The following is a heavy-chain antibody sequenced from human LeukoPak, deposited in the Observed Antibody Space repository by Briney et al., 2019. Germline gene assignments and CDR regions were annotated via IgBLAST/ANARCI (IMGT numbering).Heavy chain of an antibody. Sequence: GGSLRLSCAASGFTFSNYNMNWVLQPPGKGLQWVSYISSSSNIIYYADSVKGRFTISRDNAKNSLFLQMNSLRAEDTAVYYCARDFAREFTIDYWGQGTLVTVSS. D-gene: IGHD3-10*01. J-gene: IGHJ4*02. CDR2: ISSSSNII. CDR3: ARDFAREFTIDY. V-gene: IGHV3-48*01. CDR1: GFTFSNYN.